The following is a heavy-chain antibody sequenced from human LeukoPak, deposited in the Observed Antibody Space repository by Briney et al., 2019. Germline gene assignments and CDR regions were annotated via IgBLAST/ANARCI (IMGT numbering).Heavy chain of an antibody. V-gene: IGHV3-21*01. Sequence: GGALRLSCAASGFTFSPYSMNWVRQSPGKGLEWVSSISPRRNYIYYADSVKGRFTISRDNAKNSLYLQMNSLRAEDTAVYYCARDRRGYDNSGYYLRGAFDIWGQGTVVTVSS. CDR2: ISPRRNYI. J-gene: IGHJ3*02. D-gene: IGHD3-22*01. CDR3: ARDRRGYDNSGYYLRGAFDI. CDR1: GFTFSPYS.